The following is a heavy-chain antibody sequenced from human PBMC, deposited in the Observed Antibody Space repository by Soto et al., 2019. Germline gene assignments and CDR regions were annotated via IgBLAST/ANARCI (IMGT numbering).Heavy chain of an antibody. Sequence: SETLSLTCTVSGGSISSDDYYWSCMRQPPGKGLEWIGYIYYSGRTDYNPSLKSRIIISIDTSKNQFSLNLNSVSAADTAVYYCARDRSNSPDYFDYWGQGTLVTVSS. D-gene: IGHD6-6*01. CDR3: ARDRSNSPDYFDY. CDR1: GGSISSDDYY. CDR2: IYYSGRT. V-gene: IGHV4-30-4*01. J-gene: IGHJ4*02.